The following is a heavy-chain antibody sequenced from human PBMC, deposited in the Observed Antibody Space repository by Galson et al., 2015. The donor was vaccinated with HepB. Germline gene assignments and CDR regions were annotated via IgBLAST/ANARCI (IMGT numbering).Heavy chain of an antibody. J-gene: IGHJ4*02. D-gene: IGHD3-9*01. CDR1: GFTFSSYA. V-gene: IGHV3-64D*06. CDR3: LSTPGIFDSRGNFDY. CDR2: ISSNGGST. Sequence: SLRLSCAASGFTFSSYAMHWVRQAPGKGLEYVSAISSNGGSTYYADSVQGRFTISRDNSKNTLYLQMSSLRAEDTAVYYCLSTPGIFDSRGNFDYWRQGTLVTVSS.